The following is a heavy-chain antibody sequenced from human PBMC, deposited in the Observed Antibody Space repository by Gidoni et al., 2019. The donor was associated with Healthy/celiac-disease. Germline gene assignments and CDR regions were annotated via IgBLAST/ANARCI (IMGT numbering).Heavy chain of an antibody. CDR3: ARDSGIYCSSTSCYCGY. D-gene: IGHD2-2*01. Sequence: VQLVESGGAVLRPVQSTRLSCAASGFTSRIYAMNWVRQAPGKGLEWVAVISYDGSNKYYADSVKGRFTISRDNSKNTLYLQMNSLRAEDTAVYYCARDSGIYCSSTSCYCGYWGQGTLVTVSS. V-gene: IGHV3-30-3*01. J-gene: IGHJ4*02. CDR1: GFTSRIYA. CDR2: ISYDGSNK.